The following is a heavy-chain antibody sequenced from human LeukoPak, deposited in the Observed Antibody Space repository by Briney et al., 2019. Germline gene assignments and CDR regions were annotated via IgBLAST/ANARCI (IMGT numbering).Heavy chain of an antibody. D-gene: IGHD1-26*01. Sequence: GGSLRLSCAASGFTFSSYWMIWVRQAPGKGLEWVANIQQDGSEKYYVDSVRGRFTISRDNAKNSMYLQMNSLRAEDTAVYYCARNPPRYFNWGQGTLVTVSS. CDR1: GFTFSSYW. CDR2: IQQDGSEK. CDR3: ARNPPRYFN. V-gene: IGHV3-7*05. J-gene: IGHJ4*02.